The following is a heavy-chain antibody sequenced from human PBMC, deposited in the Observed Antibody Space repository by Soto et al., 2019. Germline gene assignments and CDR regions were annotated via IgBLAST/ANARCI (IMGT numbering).Heavy chain of an antibody. J-gene: IGHJ4*02. D-gene: IGHD2-15*01. CDR1: GYTFTTAG. CDR3: ARDDCFGATCYIGDY. V-gene: IGHV1-18*01. CDR2: ISPNNGNR. Sequence: QVQLVQSGAEVKMPGASVTVSCKASGYTFTTAGIAWVRQAPGQAPEWVGWISPNNGNRHLAQKFQGRVTMTTDTSTSSVHMELRSLRSDDTAVYYCARDDCFGATCYIGDYWGQGTLVTVSS.